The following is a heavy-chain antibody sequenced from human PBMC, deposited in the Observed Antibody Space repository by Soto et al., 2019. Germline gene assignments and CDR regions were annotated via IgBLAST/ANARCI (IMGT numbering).Heavy chain of an antibody. CDR3: TTARATVVTDDAVDI. J-gene: IGHJ3*02. D-gene: IGHD4-17*01. CDR2: IKSKTGGGPT. CDR1: GFTFRNAW. V-gene: IGHV3-15*01. Sequence: GGSLRLSCAASGFTFRNAWMSWVRQAPGKGLERVGRIKSKTGGGPTDYAAHAKGRFTISRDDSKDTLYLQMNSLKTEHTAVYYCTTARATVVTDDAVDIWGQWTMVTVS.